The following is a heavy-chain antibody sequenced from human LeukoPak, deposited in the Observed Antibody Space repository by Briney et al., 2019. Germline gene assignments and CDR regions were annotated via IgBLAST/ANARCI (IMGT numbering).Heavy chain of an antibody. D-gene: IGHD3-9*01. CDR3: ARARAGRYFDWLYYYYYMDV. CDR2: INSDGSST. Sequence: GGSLRLSCAASGFTFSSYWMHWVRQAPGKGLVWVSRINSDGSSTSYADSVKGRFTISRDNAKNTLYLQMNSLRAEDTAVYYCARARAGRYFDWLYYYYYMDVWGKGTTVTISS. J-gene: IGHJ6*03. V-gene: IGHV3-74*01. CDR1: GFTFSSYW.